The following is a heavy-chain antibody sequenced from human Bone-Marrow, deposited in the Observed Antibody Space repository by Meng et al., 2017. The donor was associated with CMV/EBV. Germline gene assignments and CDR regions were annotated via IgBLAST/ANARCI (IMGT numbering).Heavy chain of an antibody. Sequence: QVQLAQSGAGENKPGASVNCSCYASSYTVSDYYRNWMRQAPGQWLEWMGWINPNDDTNYAQNFQGRVTMTRDMSNNTVYMELSRLTSDDTAVYYCARSSGWSRFDYWGLGTLVTVSS. CDR1: SYTVSDYY. D-gene: IGHD6-19*01. CDR2: INPNDDT. J-gene: IGHJ4*02. V-gene: IGHV1-2*02. CDR3: ARSSGWSRFDY.